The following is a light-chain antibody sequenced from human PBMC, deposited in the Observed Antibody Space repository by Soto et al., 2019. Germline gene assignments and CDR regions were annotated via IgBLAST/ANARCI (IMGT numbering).Light chain of an antibody. V-gene: IGKV3-11*01. CDR3: QQRRDSPLT. CDR1: QSVDGY. CDR2: DVS. J-gene: IGKJ4*01. Sequence: EIVLTQSPATLSLSPGERATLSCRASQSVDGYVAWFQQKPGQAPSLLIYDVSNRAIGVPARFSGSGSGTDYTLTINSLEAEDFAVYYCQQRRDSPLTFGGGTKVEI.